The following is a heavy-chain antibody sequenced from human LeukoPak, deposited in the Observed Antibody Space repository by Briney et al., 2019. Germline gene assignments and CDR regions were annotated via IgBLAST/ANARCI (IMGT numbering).Heavy chain of an antibody. Sequence: ASVKVSCKASGYTFTGYYMHWVRQAPGQGLEWMGWINPNSGGTNYAQKFQGRVTMTRDTSISTAYMELSRLRSDDAAVYYCARDSSRSAYCSSTSCPTRFDPWAREPWSPSPQ. CDR2: INPNSGGT. D-gene: IGHD2-2*01. CDR1: GYTFTGYY. CDR3: ARDSSRSAYCSSTSCPTRFDP. V-gene: IGHV1-2*02. J-gene: IGHJ5*02.